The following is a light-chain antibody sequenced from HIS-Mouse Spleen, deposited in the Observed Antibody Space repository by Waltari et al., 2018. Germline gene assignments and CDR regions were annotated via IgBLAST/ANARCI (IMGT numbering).Light chain of an antibody. CDR3: QQLNSYPPT. J-gene: IGKJ1*01. CDR1: QGISSY. V-gene: IGKV1-9*01. CDR2: AAS. Sequence: DIQLTQSPSFLSASVGDRVTITCRASQGISSYLAWYQQKPGKAPKLLIYAASTLQSVVPSRFSGSGSWTAFTLTISSLQPEDFATYYCQQLNSYPPTFGQGTKVEIK.